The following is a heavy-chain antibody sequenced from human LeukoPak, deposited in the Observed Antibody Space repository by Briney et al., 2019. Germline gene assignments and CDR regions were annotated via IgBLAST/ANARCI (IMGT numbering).Heavy chain of an antibody. CDR2: IYPGDSVT. CDR1: GYSFPNFW. Sequence: PGESLRISCKGSGYSFPNFWIGWVRQMTGKGLEWMGIIYPGDSVTTYNPSFQGQVTISVDKSISTAYLQWSSLQASDTAIYYCARRDYASGSFDFWGQGILVTVSS. D-gene: IGHD3-10*01. J-gene: IGHJ4*02. CDR3: ARRDYASGSFDF. V-gene: IGHV5-51*01.